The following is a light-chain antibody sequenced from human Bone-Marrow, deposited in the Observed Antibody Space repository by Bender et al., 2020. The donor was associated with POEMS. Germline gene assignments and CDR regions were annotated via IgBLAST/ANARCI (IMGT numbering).Light chain of an antibody. J-gene: IGLJ3*02. CDR3: CSYAGHWV. V-gene: IGLV1-44*01. CDR2: SSH. Sequence: QSVLTQPPSASGTPGQRVTISCSGGSSNIGAHAVNWYQHLPGTAPKLLIYSSHRRPSEVPDRFSGSRSGTSASLAISGLQSEDEADYYCCSYAGHWVFGGGTKLTVL. CDR1: SSNIGAHA.